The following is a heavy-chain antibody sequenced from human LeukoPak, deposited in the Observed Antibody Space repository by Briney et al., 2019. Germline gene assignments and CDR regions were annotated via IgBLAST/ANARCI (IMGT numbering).Heavy chain of an antibody. CDR2: ISGSGGST. J-gene: IGHJ4*02. Sequence: GGSLRLSCAASGFTFSSYAMSWVRQAPGQGLEWVSAISGSGGSTYYADSVKGRFTISRDNSKNTLYLQMNSLRAEDTAVYYCAKDWVAYCGGDCPTDYFDYWGQGTLVTVSS. V-gene: IGHV3-23*01. CDR1: GFTFSSYA. CDR3: AKDWVAYCGGDCPTDYFDY. D-gene: IGHD2-21*02.